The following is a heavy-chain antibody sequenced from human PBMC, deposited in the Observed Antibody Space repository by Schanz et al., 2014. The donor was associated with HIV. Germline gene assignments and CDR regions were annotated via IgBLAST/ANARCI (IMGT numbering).Heavy chain of an antibody. Sequence: QVQLQQWGAGLLKPSETLSLTCAVYGGSFSSYYWSWIRQPPGEGLEWIGEINHGGSTNYNPTLQGRVPFTVDTSKNPFFLKLSSVTAADTSFYYCARDSTMDYFDYWGQGTLVTVSS. J-gene: IGHJ4*02. CDR3: ARDSTMDYFDY. D-gene: IGHD6-13*01. V-gene: IGHV4-34*02. CDR1: GGSFSSYY. CDR2: INHGGST.